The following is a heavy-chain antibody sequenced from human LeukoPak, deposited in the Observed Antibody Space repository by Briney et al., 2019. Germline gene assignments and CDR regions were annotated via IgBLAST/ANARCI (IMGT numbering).Heavy chain of an antibody. CDR3: AKDGNWVYYYGMDV. CDR1: GFTFSSYA. D-gene: IGHD7-27*01. J-gene: IGHJ6*02. CDR2: ISGSGGST. V-gene: IGHV3-23*01. Sequence: GGSLRLSCAASGFTFSSYAMSWVRQAPGKGLEWVSAISGSGGSTYYADSVKGRFTISRDNSKNTLYLQMNSLGAEDTAVYYCAKDGNWVYYYGMDVWGQGTTVTVSS.